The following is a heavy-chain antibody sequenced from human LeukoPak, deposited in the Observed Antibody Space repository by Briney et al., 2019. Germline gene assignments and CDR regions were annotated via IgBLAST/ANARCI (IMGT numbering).Heavy chain of an antibody. CDR2: ISGSGGST. CDR3: AKTHEVWGSYRYTDY. V-gene: IGHV3-23*01. CDR1: GFTFSSYA. Sequence: GGSLRLSCAASGFTFSSYAMSWVRQAPGKGLEWVSAISGSGGSTYYADSVKGRFTISRDNSKNTLYLQMNSLRAEDTAVYYCAKTHEVWGSYRYTDYWGQGTLVTVSS. J-gene: IGHJ4*02. D-gene: IGHD3-16*02.